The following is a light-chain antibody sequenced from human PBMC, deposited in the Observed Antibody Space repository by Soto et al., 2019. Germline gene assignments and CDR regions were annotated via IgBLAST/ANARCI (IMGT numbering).Light chain of an antibody. CDR2: DAS. CDR3: QQYNSYWT. J-gene: IGKJ1*01. V-gene: IGKV1-5*01. CDR1: QTINSW. Sequence: DIQMTQSPSTLSASVGDRVTITCRASQTINSWLAWYQQKPGKAPKLLIYDASSLESGVPSRFSGSRSGTEFTLTISSLQPDDFATYYCQQYNSYWTFGQGNRVEIK.